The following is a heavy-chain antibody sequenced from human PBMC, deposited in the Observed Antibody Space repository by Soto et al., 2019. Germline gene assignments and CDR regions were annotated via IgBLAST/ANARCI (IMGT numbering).Heavy chain of an antibody. CDR1: GGSIRSGGYY. D-gene: IGHD1-26*01. CDR3: ARWVGATSFDY. J-gene: IGHJ4*02. CDR2: IYYSGST. V-gene: IGHV4-31*03. Sequence: QVQLQESGPGLVKPSQTLSLTCTVSGGSIRSGGYYWSWIRQHPGKGLEWIGYIYYSGSTYYNPSLKSRVTISVSTSKHQFSLKLSSVTAADTAVYYCARWVGATSFDYWGQGTLVTVSS.